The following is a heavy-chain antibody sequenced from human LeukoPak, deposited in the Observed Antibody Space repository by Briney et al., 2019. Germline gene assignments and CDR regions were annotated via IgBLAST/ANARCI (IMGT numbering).Heavy chain of an antibody. V-gene: IGHV3-53*01. CDR1: GFTVSSNY. CDR3: ATESPSCGGDCFGY. D-gene: IGHD2-21*01. J-gene: IGHJ4*02. Sequence: GGSLRLSCAASGFTVSSNYMSWVRQAPGKGLEWVSVIYSGGTTYYADSMKGRFTISRDNSKNTLYLQMNSLRAADTAVYYCATESPSCGGDCFGYWGQGTPVAVSS. CDR2: IYSGGTT.